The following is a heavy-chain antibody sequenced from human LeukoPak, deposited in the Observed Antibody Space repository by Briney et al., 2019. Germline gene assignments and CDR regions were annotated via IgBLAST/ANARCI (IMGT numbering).Heavy chain of an antibody. V-gene: IGHV4-34*01. J-gene: IGHJ3*02. CDR1: GGSFSGYY. CDR3: ARHSWYYYDSSGYYSAPDAFDI. D-gene: IGHD3-22*01. CDR2: INHSGST. Sequence: SETLSLTCAVYGGSFSGYYWSWIRQPPGKGLEWIGEINHSGSTNYNSSLKSRVTISVDTSKNQFSLKLSSVTAADTAVYYCARHSWYYYDSSGYYSAPDAFDIWGQGTMVTVSS.